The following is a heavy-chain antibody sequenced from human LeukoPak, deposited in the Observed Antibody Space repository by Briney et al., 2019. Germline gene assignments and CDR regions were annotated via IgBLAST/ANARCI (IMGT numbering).Heavy chain of an antibody. D-gene: IGHD3-22*01. J-gene: IGHJ4*02. CDR2: INSDGSST. V-gene: IGHV3-74*01. Sequence: PGGSLRLSCAASGFTFSSYWMHWVRQAPGKGLVWVSRINSDGSSTSYADSVKGRFTISRDNARNTLFLQMNSLRAEDTAVYYCAREYYDRRGYFLLHYFDHWGQGTLVTVSS. CDR1: GFTFSSYW. CDR3: AREYYDRRGYFLLHYFDH.